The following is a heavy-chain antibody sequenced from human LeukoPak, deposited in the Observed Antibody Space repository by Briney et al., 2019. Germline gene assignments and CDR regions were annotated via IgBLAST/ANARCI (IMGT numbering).Heavy chain of an antibody. Sequence: ASVKVSCKTSGYTFTSYDITWVRQAPGQGLEWMGWISAYNGNTNYAQKLQGRVTMTTDTSTSTAYMGLRSLRSDDTAAYYCARSSYCSSTSCFEYFPHWGQGTLVTVSS. CDR2: ISAYNGNT. D-gene: IGHD2-2*01. CDR1: GYTFTSYD. J-gene: IGHJ1*01. CDR3: ARSSYCSSTSCFEYFPH. V-gene: IGHV1-18*01.